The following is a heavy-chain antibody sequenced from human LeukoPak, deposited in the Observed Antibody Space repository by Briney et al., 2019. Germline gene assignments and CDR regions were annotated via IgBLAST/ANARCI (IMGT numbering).Heavy chain of an antibody. Sequence: SVKVSCKASGGTFSSYAISWVRQAPGQGLEWMGRIIPILGIANYAQKFQGRVTITADKSTSTAYMELSSLRSEDTAVYYYARDRRDYYGSGSLTDYWGQGTLVTVSS. CDR3: ARDRRDYYGSGSLTDY. CDR2: IIPILGIA. V-gene: IGHV1-69*04. D-gene: IGHD3-10*01. CDR1: GGTFSSYA. J-gene: IGHJ4*02.